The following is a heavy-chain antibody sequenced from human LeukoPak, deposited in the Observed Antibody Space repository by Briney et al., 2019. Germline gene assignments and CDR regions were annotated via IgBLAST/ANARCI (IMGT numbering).Heavy chain of an antibody. D-gene: IGHD3-22*01. V-gene: IGHV4-39*07. CDR1: GGSISSSTYY. CDR2: IYSTGST. Sequence: SETLSLTCTVSGGSISSSTYYWGWVRQPPGKGLEWIGSIYSTGSTYYNPSLKIRVTISIDTSKNQFSLKLSSVTAADTAVYYCARDGFQGYYDSSGYWGGQGTLVTVSS. J-gene: IGHJ4*02. CDR3: ARDGFQGYYDSSGYW.